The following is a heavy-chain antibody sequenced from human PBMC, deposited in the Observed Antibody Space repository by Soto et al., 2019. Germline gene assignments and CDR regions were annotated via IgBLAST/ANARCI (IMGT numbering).Heavy chain of an antibody. J-gene: IGHJ4*02. CDR1: GLTFSTYA. CDR3: AKDRPNYYGSGGGYYKAGGDY. D-gene: IGHD3-10*01. Sequence: EVQLLGSGGGLVQPGGSLRLSCAASGLTFSTYAMSWVRQAPGKGLEWVSSISGNGANTYYTDSVKGRFIISRDNSKNSLVRQMTSLSAEDTALYYCAKDRPNYYGSGGGYYKAGGDYWGQGTLVTVSS. CDR2: ISGNGANT. V-gene: IGHV3-23*01.